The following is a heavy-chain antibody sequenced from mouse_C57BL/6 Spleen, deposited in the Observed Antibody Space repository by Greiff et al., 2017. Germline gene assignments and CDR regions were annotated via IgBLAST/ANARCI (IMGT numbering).Heavy chain of an antibody. D-gene: IGHD2-3*01. V-gene: IGHV1-78*01. J-gene: IGHJ2*01. CDR3: ARLYDGYYLDY. CDR1: GYTFTDHT. Sequence: VQLQQSDAELVKPGASVKISCKVSGYTFTDHTIHWMKQRPEQGLEWIGYIYPRDGSTKYNEKFKGKATFTADKSSSTAYMQRNSLTSEDAAVYFCARLYDGYYLDYWGQGTTLTVSS. CDR2: IYPRDGST.